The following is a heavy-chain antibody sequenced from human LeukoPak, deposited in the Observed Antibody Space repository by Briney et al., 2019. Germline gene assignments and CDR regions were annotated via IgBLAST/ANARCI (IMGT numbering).Heavy chain of an antibody. CDR1: GFTFSSYA. CDR3: ARAGSYYYDVVAWFDP. Sequence: GGSLRLSCAASGFTFSSYAMHWVRQAPGKGLEWVAVMSYDGSNKYYADSVKGRFTISRDNSKNTLYLQMNSLRAEDTAVYYCARAGSYYYDVVAWFDPWGQGTLVTVSS. CDR2: MSYDGSNK. J-gene: IGHJ5*02. D-gene: IGHD3-22*01. V-gene: IGHV3-30-3*01.